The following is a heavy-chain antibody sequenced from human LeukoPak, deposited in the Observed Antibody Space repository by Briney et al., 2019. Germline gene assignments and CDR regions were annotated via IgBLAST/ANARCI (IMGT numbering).Heavy chain of an antibody. D-gene: IGHD2-15*01. Sequence: GGSLRLSCAASGFTFSDYYMSWIRQAPGKGLEWVSYMSTSDSPIYYTDSVKGRFTISRDNAKNSLYLQMNSLRAEDTAVYYCARQSNDCSGGSCYRGPYYFDYWGQGTLVTVSS. CDR3: ARQSNDCSGGSCYRGPYYFDY. CDR2: MSTSDSPI. V-gene: IGHV3-11*04. J-gene: IGHJ4*02. CDR1: GFTFSDYY.